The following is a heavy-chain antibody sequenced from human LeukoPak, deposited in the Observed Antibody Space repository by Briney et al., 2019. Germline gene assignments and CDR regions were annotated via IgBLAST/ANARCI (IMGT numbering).Heavy chain of an antibody. D-gene: IGHD2-2*01. CDR3: ARHSNGGCTSTRCHIDY. CDR1: GDFISSSCYY. Sequence: SESLSLTCNVSGDFISSSCYYWGWIRQPPGKGLEWIGTIFYSGSTYYNPSLESRVTMSVDTSKNQFSLKLSSVTAADTAVYYCARHSNGGCTSTRCHIDYWGRGTRVTVAS. J-gene: IGHJ4*02. V-gene: IGHV4-39*01. CDR2: IFYSGST.